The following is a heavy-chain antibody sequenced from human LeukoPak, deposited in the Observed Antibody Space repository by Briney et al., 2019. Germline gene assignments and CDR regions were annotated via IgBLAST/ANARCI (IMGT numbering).Heavy chain of an antibody. Sequence: GASVKVSCKASGYTFTGYYIHWVRQAPGQGLEWMGRINPNSGVTNYAQKFQDRVTMTRDTSITTAYMELSRLTSDDTAVYYCARGWQQQTGSQYFQHWGQGTLVTVSS. J-gene: IGHJ1*01. CDR3: ARGWQQQTGSQYFQH. CDR2: INPNSGVT. CDR1: GYTFTGYY. D-gene: IGHD6-13*01. V-gene: IGHV1-2*02.